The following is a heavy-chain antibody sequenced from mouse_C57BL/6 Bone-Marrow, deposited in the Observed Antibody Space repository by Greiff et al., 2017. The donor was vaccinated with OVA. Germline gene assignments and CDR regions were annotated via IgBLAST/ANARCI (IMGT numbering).Heavy chain of an antibody. CDR3: ARGVIYYGNYYAMDY. V-gene: IGHV1-55*01. D-gene: IGHD2-1*01. Sequence: VQLQQPGAELVKPGASVKMSCKASGYTFTSYWITWVKQRPGQGLEWIGDIYPGSGSTNYNEKFKSKATLTVDTSSSTAYMQLSSLTSEDSAVYYCARGVIYYGNYYAMDYWGQGTSVTVSS. J-gene: IGHJ4*01. CDR1: GYTFTSYW. CDR2: IYPGSGST.